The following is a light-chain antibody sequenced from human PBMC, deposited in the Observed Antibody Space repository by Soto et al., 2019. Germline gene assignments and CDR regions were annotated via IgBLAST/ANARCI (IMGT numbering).Light chain of an antibody. J-gene: IGLJ1*01. CDR1: SSDVGGYKF. CDR2: EVS. Sequence: QSALTQPRSVSGSPGQSVTISCTGTSSDVGGYKFVSWYQQHPGKAPKFMIYEVSKRPSGVPDRFSGSKSGNTAFLTFSGLQAEDEADYYCCSYAGFYTSVFGTGTKLTVL. V-gene: IGLV2-11*01. CDR3: CSYAGFYTSV.